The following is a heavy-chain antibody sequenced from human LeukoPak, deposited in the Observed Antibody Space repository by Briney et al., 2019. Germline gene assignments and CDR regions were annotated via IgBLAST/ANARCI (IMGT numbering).Heavy chain of an antibody. J-gene: IGHJ3*02. CDR2: IRYDGSNK. V-gene: IGHV3-30*02. D-gene: IGHD7-27*01. Sequence: GGSLRLSCAASGFTFSSYGMHWVRQAPGKGLKWVAFIRYDGSNKYYADSVKGRFTISRDNSKNTLYLQMNSLRAEDTAVYYCAKIRDRQPWGAFDIWGQGTMVTVSS. CDR1: GFTFSSYG. CDR3: AKIRDRQPWGAFDI.